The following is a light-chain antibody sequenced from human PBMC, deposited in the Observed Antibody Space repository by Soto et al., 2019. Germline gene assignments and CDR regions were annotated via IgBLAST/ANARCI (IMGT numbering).Light chain of an antibody. V-gene: IGKV1-5*01. CDR2: DAS. J-gene: IGKJ5*01. CDR1: QSISTW. Sequence: DIQMTQSPSTLSASVGDRVTITCRASQSISTWLAWYQQKPGKAPKLLIFDASGLQSGVPSRFSGSGSGTEFTLTISSLQPDDSAAYYCQQLNSYPRTFGQGTRLEIK. CDR3: QQLNSYPRT.